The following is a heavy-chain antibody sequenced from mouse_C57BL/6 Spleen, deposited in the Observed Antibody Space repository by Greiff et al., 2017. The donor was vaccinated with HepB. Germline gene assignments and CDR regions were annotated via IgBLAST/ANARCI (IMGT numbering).Heavy chain of an antibody. CDR1: GFSLTSYG. CDR3: AKVYEAMDY. J-gene: IGHJ4*01. Sequence: QVQLQQSGPGLVQPSQSLSITCTVSGFSLTSYGVHWVRQSPGKGLEWMGVICGGGSTDYNAAFMSRLSITKDNSKSQVFFKMNSLQAADTAICYCAKVYEAMDYWGQGTSVTVSA. D-gene: IGHD2-3*01. CDR2: ICGGGST. V-gene: IGHV2-5*01.